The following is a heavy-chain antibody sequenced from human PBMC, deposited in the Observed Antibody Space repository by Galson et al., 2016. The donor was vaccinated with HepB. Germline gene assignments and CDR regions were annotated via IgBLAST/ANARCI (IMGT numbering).Heavy chain of an antibody. Sequence: SETLSLTCAVYGGSFSDFYWSWIRQPPGKGLEWIGEINYSGSPNYNPSLKSRVVISIETSKNQFSLKLNSVTAADTAVYYCARDHGPGFYYFYGMDVWGQGITVTVSS. CDR2: INYSGSP. CDR1: GGSFSDFY. CDR3: ARDHGPGFYYFYGMDV. V-gene: IGHV4-34*01. J-gene: IGHJ6*02. D-gene: IGHD1-14*01.